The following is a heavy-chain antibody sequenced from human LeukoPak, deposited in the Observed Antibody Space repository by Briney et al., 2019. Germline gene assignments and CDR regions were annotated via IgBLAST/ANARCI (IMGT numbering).Heavy chain of an antibody. D-gene: IGHD2-2*01. CDR2: ISYDGSNK. CDR1: GFTFSSYA. Sequence: GGSLRLSCAASGFTFSSYAMHWVRQAPGKGLEWVAVISYDGSNKYYADSVKGRFTISRDNPKNTLYLQMNSLRAEDTAVYYCARWYVVPAASLYYYYGMDVWGQGTTVTVSS. J-gene: IGHJ6*02. CDR3: ARWYVVPAASLYYYYGMDV. V-gene: IGHV3-30-3*01.